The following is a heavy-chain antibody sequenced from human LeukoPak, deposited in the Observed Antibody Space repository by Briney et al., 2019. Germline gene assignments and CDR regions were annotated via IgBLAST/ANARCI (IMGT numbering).Heavy chain of an antibody. J-gene: IGHJ4*02. D-gene: IGHD3-16*02. Sequence: GGSLRLSCAASGFTFSSYAMSWVRQAPGKGLEGVSTFSGSGGTTYYADSVKDRFTISRDNSKNTLYLQMNSLRAEDTALYYCAKYRAPSGTLDYWGQGTLVTVSS. CDR2: FSGSGGTT. CDR3: AKYRAPSGTLDY. V-gene: IGHV3-23*01. CDR1: GFTFSSYA.